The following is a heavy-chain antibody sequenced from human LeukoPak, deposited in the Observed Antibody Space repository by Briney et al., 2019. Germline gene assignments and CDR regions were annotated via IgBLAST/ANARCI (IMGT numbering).Heavy chain of an antibody. J-gene: IGHJ4*02. Sequence: ASVRVSCKASGGTFSSYAISWVRQAPGQGLEWMGGIIPIFGTANYAQKFQGRVTITTDESTSTAYMELSSLRSEDTAVYYCARDERGYSYGQFDYWGQGTLVTVSS. CDR1: GGTFSSYA. CDR2: IIPIFGTA. D-gene: IGHD5-18*01. V-gene: IGHV1-69*05. CDR3: ARDERGYSYGQFDY.